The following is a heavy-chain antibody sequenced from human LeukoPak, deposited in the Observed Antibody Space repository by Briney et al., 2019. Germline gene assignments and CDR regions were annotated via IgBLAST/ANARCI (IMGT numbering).Heavy chain of an antibody. V-gene: IGHV5-51*01. CDR3: AKFHYYYGSGIFDAFDI. CDR1: GYSFMNNW. CDR2: IYPGDSDT. D-gene: IGHD3-10*01. J-gene: IGHJ3*02. Sequence: GESLKISCKGSGYSFMNNWIGWVRQMPGKGLEWMGIIYPGDSDTRYSPSFQGQVTISADKSISTAYLQWSSLRASDTAVYYCAKFHYYYGSGIFDAFDIWGLGTMVTVSS.